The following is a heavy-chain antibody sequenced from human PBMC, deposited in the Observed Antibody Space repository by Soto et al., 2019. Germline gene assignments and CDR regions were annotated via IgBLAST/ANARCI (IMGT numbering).Heavy chain of an antibody. CDR3: ARDLWGYCGADCYPLDV. CDR2: MYNTGST. V-gene: IGHV4-59*01. Sequence: SETLSLTCTVSGGSISSYYWSWIRQPPGKGLEWIGYMYNTGSTIYNPSQKSRDTISVDTSKNPFTLKLYSVTAADTAVYYCARDLWGYCGADCYPLDVWGQGTTVTVS. D-gene: IGHD2-21*02. CDR1: GGSISSYY. J-gene: IGHJ6*02.